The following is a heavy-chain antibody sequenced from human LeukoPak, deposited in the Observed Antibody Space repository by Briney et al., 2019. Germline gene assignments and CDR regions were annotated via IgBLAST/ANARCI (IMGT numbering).Heavy chain of an antibody. CDR3: ARNNGMDV. CDR1: GFTLSNHW. CDR2: VNRDRSET. J-gene: IGHJ6*02. V-gene: IGHV3-7*03. Sequence: GGSLRLSCAASGFTLSNHWMTWVRRGPGRGREWVANVNRDRSETYYLASVKGRFTISKDNAKNSLYLQMNSLRAEDPALYHCARNNGMDVWGQGTTVIVSS.